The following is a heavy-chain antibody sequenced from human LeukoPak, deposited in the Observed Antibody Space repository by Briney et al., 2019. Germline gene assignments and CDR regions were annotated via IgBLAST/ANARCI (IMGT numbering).Heavy chain of an antibody. CDR3: ARKYSGTNPFDY. Sequence: GGSLRLSCAASGFTFSSYGMHWVRQAPGKGLEWVAVISYDGSNKYYADSVKGRFTISRDLSKNTLYLQMNSLRAEDTALYYCARKYSGTNPFDYWGQGTLVTVSS. D-gene: IGHD1-26*01. V-gene: IGHV3-30*03. J-gene: IGHJ4*02. CDR1: GFTFSSYG. CDR2: ISYDGSNK.